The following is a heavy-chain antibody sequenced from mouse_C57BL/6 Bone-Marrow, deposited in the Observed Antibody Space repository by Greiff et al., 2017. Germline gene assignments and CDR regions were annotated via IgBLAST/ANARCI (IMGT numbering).Heavy chain of an antibody. V-gene: IGHV1-81*01. D-gene: IGHD1-1*02. CDR2: IYPRSGNT. CDR3: ARLFLWFPAMDY. Sequence: VQLQQSGAELARPGASVKLSCKASGYTFTSYGISWVKQRTGQGLEWIGEIYPRSGNTYYNEKFKGKATLTADKSSSTAYMELRSLTSEDSAVCFCARLFLWFPAMDYWGQGTSVTVSS. CDR1: GYTFTSYG. J-gene: IGHJ4*01.